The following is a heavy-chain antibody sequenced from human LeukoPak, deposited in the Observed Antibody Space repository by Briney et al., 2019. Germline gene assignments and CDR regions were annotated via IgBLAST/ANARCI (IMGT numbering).Heavy chain of an antibody. D-gene: IGHD6-13*01. CDR1: GGTFSSYA. Sequence: VASVKVSCKGSGGTFSSYAISWVRQAPGQGLEWMGGIIPIFGTANYAQKFQGRVTITADESTSTAYMELSSLRSEDTAVYYCARVPGGLAAAGNYWGQGTLVTVSS. V-gene: IGHV1-69*01. CDR3: ARVPGGLAAAGNY. J-gene: IGHJ4*02. CDR2: IIPIFGTA.